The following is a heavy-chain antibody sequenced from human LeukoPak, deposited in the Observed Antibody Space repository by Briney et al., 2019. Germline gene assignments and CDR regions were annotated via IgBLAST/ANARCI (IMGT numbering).Heavy chain of an antibody. CDR2: INHSGST. CDR3: AQYYYDSSGYSALDAFDI. CDR1: GFTFSSYA. D-gene: IGHD3-22*01. Sequence: GSLRLSCAASGFTFSSYAMSWIRQPPGKGLEWIGEINHSGSTNYSPSLKSRVTVSVDTSKNQFSLKLSSVTAADTAVYYCAQYYYDSSGYSALDAFDIWGQGTMVTVSS. J-gene: IGHJ3*02. V-gene: IGHV4-34*08.